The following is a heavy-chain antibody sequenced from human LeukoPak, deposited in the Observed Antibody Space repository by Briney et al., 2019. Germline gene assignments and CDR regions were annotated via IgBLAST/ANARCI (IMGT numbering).Heavy chain of an antibody. CDR3: ARTSSTSCYDY. J-gene: IGHJ4*02. CDR1: GGTFSSYA. D-gene: IGHD2-2*01. V-gene: IGHV1-69*04. Sequence: GASVKVSCKASGGTFSSYAISWVRQAPGQGLEWMGRIIPILGIANYARKFQGRVTITADKSTSTAYMELSSLRSEETAVYYCARTSSTSCYDYWGQGTLVTVSS. CDR2: IIPILGIA.